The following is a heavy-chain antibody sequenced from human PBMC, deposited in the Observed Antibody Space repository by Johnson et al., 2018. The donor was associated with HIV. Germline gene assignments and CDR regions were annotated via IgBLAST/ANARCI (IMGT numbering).Heavy chain of an antibody. D-gene: IGHD1-26*01. Sequence: VQLVESGGGVVRPGGSLRLSCAASGFTFDDYGMSWVRQAPGKGLEWVSAISGSGGSTYYADSVKGRFTISRDNSKNTLYLQMNSPRAEDTAVYYCAKDGGKWELPNAFDIWGQGTMVTVSS. V-gene: IGHV3-23*04. CDR3: AKDGGKWELPNAFDI. J-gene: IGHJ3*02. CDR2: ISGSGGST. CDR1: GFTFDDYG.